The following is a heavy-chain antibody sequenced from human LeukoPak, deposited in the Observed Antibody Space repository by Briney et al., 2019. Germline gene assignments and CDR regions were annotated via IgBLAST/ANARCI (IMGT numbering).Heavy chain of an antibody. Sequence: SETLSLTCSVSDGSINSYYWNWIRRPPGKGLEWIGYIYYNGNTNYSPSLKSRVTMSVDTSKNQFSLKLSSVTAADTAVYYCARAPLQSVVVTTPHYWYFDLWGRGTLITVSS. CDR3: ARAPLQSVVVTTPHYWYFDL. CDR1: DGSINSYY. V-gene: IGHV4-59*01. D-gene: IGHD2-21*02. CDR2: IYYNGNT. J-gene: IGHJ2*01.